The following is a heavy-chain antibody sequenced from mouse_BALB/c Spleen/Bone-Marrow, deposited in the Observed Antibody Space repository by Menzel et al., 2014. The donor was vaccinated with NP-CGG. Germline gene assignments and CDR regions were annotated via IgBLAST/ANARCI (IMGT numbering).Heavy chain of an antibody. CDR3: ARYDYYGSSFFDY. CDR1: GYSFTGYY. CDR2: INPYNGAT. D-gene: IGHD1-1*01. J-gene: IGHJ2*01. V-gene: IGHV1-31*01. Sequence: VQLQQSGPELVKPGASVKISCKASGYSFTGYYMHWVKQSHVKSLEWIGRINPYNGATSYNQNFKDKASLTVDKSSGTAYMELHSLTSEDSAVYYCARYDYYGSSFFDYWGQGTTLTVSS.